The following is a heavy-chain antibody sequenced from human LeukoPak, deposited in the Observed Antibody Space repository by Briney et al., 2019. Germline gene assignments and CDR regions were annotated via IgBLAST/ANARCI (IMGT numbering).Heavy chain of an antibody. CDR3: ARHGGSHFLY. CDR1: GVSISPYY. J-gene: IGHJ4*02. CDR2: IYYSGTT. V-gene: IGHV4-59*08. Sequence: SETLSLTCTVSGVSISPYYWSWIRQPPGKGLEWLAYIYYSGTTNYNPSLMSRVNISVDTSKSQFSLKLDSVTAADTAVYYCARHGGSHFLYWGQGILVTVSS. D-gene: IGHD3-16*01.